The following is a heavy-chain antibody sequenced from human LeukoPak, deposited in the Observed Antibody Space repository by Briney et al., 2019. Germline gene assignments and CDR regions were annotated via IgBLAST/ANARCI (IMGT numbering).Heavy chain of an antibody. V-gene: IGHV3-7*01. CDR1: GFTFSTYA. CDR3: ARDMGHYYGSGSYWDY. J-gene: IGHJ4*02. D-gene: IGHD3-10*01. Sequence: PGGSLRLSCAASGFTFSTYAMSWVRQAPGKGLEWVANIKQDGSEKYYVDSVKGRFTISRDNAKNSLYLQMNSLRAEDTAVYYCARDMGHYYGSGSYWDYWGQGTLVTVSS. CDR2: IKQDGSEK.